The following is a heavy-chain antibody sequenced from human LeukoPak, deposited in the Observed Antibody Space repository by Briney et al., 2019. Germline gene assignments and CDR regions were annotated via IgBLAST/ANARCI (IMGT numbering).Heavy chain of an antibody. CDR3: ARGTQLGIVWGYYYFGMDV. Sequence: SVKASCKASGGTFSTSAFTWVRQAPGQGLEWMGGVIPILHTTNYAQHFQGRVSITADESTSTAYMELSGLISEDTAVYYCARGTQLGIVWGYYYFGMDVWGHGTTVTVSS. D-gene: IGHD7-27*01. V-gene: IGHV1-69*01. CDR2: VIPILHTT. J-gene: IGHJ6*02. CDR1: GGTFSTSA.